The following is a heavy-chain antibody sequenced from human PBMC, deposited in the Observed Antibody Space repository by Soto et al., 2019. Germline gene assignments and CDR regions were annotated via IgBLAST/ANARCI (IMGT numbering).Heavy chain of an antibody. CDR3: ARSTYCTNGVFYPHFQH. Sequence: ASVKVSCKASGYTFTSYGISWVRQAPGQGLEWMGWISAYNGNTNYAQKLQGRVTMTTDTSTSTAYMELRSLRSDDTAVYYCARSTYCTNGVFYPHFQHCGQRPLVTV. CDR2: ISAYNGNT. J-gene: IGHJ1*01. CDR1: GYTFTSYG. D-gene: IGHD2-8*01. V-gene: IGHV1-18*01.